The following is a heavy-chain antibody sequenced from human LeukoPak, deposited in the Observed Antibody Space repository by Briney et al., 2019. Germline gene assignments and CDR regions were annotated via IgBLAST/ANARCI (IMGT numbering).Heavy chain of an antibody. CDR1: GFTFSVSA. CDR2: IRTKTNNYAT. CDR3: TRLNYGLDY. D-gene: IGHD4-17*01. J-gene: IGHJ4*02. V-gene: IGHV3-73*01. Sequence: PGGSLKLSCAASGFTFSVSAMHWVRQASGKGLEWVGRIRTKTNNYATAYASSVTGRFTISRDDSKNTAYLQMNSLKTEDSAMYYCTRLNYGLDYWGQGTLVTVSS.